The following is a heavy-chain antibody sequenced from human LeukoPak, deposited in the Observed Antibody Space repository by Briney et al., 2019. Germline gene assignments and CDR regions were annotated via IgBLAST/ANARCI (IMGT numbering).Heavy chain of an antibody. V-gene: IGHV1-69*05. CDR2: IIPIFGTA. CDR3: AFTYYYDSSGYLFDY. Sequence: ASVKVSCKASGGTFSSYAISWVRQALGQGLEWMGGIIPIFGTANYAQKFQGRVTITTDESTSTAYMELSSLRSEDTAVYYCAFTYYYDSSGYLFDYWGQGTLVTVSS. D-gene: IGHD3-22*01. CDR1: GGTFSSYA. J-gene: IGHJ4*02.